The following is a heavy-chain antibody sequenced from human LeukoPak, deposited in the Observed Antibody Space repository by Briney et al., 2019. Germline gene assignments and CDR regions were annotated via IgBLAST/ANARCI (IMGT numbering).Heavy chain of an antibody. Sequence: PGRSLRLSCAASGFTFSSYGMHWVRQAPGKGLEWVAVISCDGSNKYYADSVKGRFTISRDNSKNTLYLQMNSLRAEDTAVYYCAKANYDILTGYSDWGQGTLVTVSS. D-gene: IGHD3-9*01. CDR1: GFTFSSYG. V-gene: IGHV3-30*18. CDR2: ISCDGSNK. J-gene: IGHJ4*02. CDR3: AKANYDILTGYSD.